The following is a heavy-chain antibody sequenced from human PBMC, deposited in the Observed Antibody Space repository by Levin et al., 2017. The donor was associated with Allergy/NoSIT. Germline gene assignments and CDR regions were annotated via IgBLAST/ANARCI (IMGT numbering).Heavy chain of an antibody. CDR3: ARGTVAALRKKRDLYFDY. J-gene: IGHJ4*02. CDR1: GGSFSGYY. Sequence: GSLRLSCAVYGGSFSGYYWSWIRQPPGKGLEWIGEINHSGSTNYNPSLKSRLTISVDTSKNQSSLKLRPVTAADTAVSYCARGTVAALRKKRDLYFDYWGQGTLVTVSS. V-gene: IGHV4-34*01. CDR2: INHSGST. D-gene: IGHD4-23*01.